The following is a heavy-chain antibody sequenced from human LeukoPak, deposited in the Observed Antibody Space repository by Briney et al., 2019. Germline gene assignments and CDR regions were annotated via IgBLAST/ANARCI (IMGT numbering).Heavy chain of an antibody. CDR1: GGSISSSSYY. V-gene: IGHV4-39*01. D-gene: IGHD6-13*01. Sequence: SETLSLTCTVSGGSISSSSYYWGWIRQPPGKGLEWIGSIYYSGSTYYNPSLKSRVTISVDTSKNQFSLKLSSVTAADTAVYYCATAEYSSSWSDAFDIWGQGTMVTVSS. CDR2: IYYSGST. CDR3: ATAEYSSSWSDAFDI. J-gene: IGHJ3*02.